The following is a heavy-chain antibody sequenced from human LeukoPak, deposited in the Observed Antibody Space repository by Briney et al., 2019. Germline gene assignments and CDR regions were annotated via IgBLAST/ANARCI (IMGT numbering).Heavy chain of an antibody. D-gene: IGHD3-22*01. CDR2: ISYDGSNK. J-gene: IGHJ4*02. CDR1: GFTFSSYG. Sequence: GGSLRLSCAASGFTFSSYGMHWVRQAPGKGLEWVAVISYDGSNKYYADSVKGRFTISRDNSKNTLYLQMNSLRPEDTAVYYCAREEDYYDRSGYPTYYFDYWGQGTLVTVSS. V-gene: IGHV3-30*03. CDR3: AREEDYYDRSGYPTYYFDY.